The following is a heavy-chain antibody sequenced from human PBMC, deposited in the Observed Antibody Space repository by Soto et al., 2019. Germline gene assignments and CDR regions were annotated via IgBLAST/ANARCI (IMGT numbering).Heavy chain of an antibody. CDR2: ISAYNGNT. Sequence: VASVKVSCKASGYTFTSYGISWVRQAPGQGLEWMGWISAYNGNTNYAQKLQGRVTMTTDTSTSTAYMELRSLRSDDTAVYYCARGCSSTSCYADYGMDVWGQGTTVTVSS. J-gene: IGHJ6*02. CDR3: ARGCSSTSCYADYGMDV. V-gene: IGHV1-18*04. D-gene: IGHD2-2*01. CDR1: GYTFTSYG.